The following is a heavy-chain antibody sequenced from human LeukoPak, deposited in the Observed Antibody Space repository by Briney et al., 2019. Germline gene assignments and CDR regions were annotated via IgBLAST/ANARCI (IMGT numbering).Heavy chain of an antibody. V-gene: IGHV3-48*04. D-gene: IGHD6-13*01. CDR2: ISSSGSTI. CDR3: ARDAGVAAAQTSYFDL. J-gene: IGHJ2*01. Sequence: PGGSLRLSCAASGFTFSSYGMSWVRQAPGKGLEWVSYISSSGSTIYYADSVKGRFTISRDNAKNSLYLQMNSLRAEDTAVYYCARDAGVAAAQTSYFDLWGRGTLVTVSS. CDR1: GFTFSSYG.